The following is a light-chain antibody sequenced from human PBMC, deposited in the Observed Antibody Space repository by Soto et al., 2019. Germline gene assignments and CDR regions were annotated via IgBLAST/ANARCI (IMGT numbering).Light chain of an antibody. V-gene: IGLV2-8*01. Sequence: QSALTQPPSASGSPGQSVTISCTGTSSDVGSYKFVSWYQQHPGKAPKLMMYEVSKRPSGVPDRFSGSKSGNTASLTVSGLQAEDEAEYYCQSQDRSLSALVFGGGTKLTVL. CDR3: QSQDRSLSALV. CDR2: EVS. CDR1: SSDVGSYKF. J-gene: IGLJ3*02.